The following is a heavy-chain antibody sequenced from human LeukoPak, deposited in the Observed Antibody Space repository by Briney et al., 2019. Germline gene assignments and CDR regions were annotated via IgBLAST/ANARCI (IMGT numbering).Heavy chain of an antibody. Sequence: GESLKISCKGSGYSFTSYWIDWVRQIPGTGLEWMWIISPGDSDTRYSSSFQGQVSISADKSISTAYLQWSSVKASDTASYYCARLRSGWDFDYWGQGSLVTVSS. J-gene: IGHJ4*02. CDR1: GYSFTSYW. CDR3: ARLRSGWDFDY. D-gene: IGHD6-19*01. CDR2: ISPGDSDT. V-gene: IGHV5-51*01.